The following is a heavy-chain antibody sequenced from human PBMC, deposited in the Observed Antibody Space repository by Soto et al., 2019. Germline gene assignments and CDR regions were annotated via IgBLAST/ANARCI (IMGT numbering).Heavy chain of an antibody. CDR3: ARVLIGRYGLGAFDI. Sequence: QVQLVESGGGVVQPGRSLRLSCAASGFTFSNYGMHWVRQAPGKGLEWVAGIWYDGSNKYYADSVKGRFTISRNNSKNTLYLQMNSLRFEDTAVYYCARVLIGRYGLGAFDIWGRGTMFTVFS. V-gene: IGHV3-33*01. J-gene: IGHJ3*02. CDR2: IWYDGSNK. D-gene: IGHD5-18*01. CDR1: GFTFSNYG.